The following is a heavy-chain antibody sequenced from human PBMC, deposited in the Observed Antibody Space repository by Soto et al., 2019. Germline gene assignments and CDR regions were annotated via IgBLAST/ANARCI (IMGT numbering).Heavy chain of an antibody. CDR1: DFILSDAW. Sequence: EVQLEESGGGLIKPGESLTLSCAASDFILSDAWMKCVRQAPGKGLEWVGRIKSKAHGGTTDYAAPLKGRFTILRDDSKNTLYLQMNSLQTADTAMYYCASYRDSSGLRRYDYWGQGALVTVSS. CDR3: ASYRDSSGLRRYDY. D-gene: IGHD3-22*01. V-gene: IGHV3-15*07. J-gene: IGHJ4*02. CDR2: IKSKAHGGTT.